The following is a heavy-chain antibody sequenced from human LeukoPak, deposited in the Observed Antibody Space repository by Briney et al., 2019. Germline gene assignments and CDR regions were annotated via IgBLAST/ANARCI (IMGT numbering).Heavy chain of an antibody. CDR2: ISGSGGST. CDR1: GFTFSDYY. Sequence: GGSLRLSCAASGFTFSDYYMSWIRQAPGKGLEWVSAISGSGGSTYYADSVKGRFTISRDNSKNTLYLQMNSLRAEDTAVYYCAKEPDNYDFWSGYYFDYWGQGTLVTVSS. D-gene: IGHD3-3*01. J-gene: IGHJ4*02. V-gene: IGHV3-23*01. CDR3: AKEPDNYDFWSGYYFDY.